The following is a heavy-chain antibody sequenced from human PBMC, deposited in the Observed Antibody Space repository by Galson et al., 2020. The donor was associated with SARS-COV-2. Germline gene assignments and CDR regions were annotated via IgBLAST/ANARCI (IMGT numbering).Heavy chain of an antibody. Sequence: GESLKISCVASGFTFSDYTMHWVRQAPGKGLEYVSGILSSGTTTFYADSVKDRFTISRDNSKTTVYLHMGRLRAEDMAVYYCARDGGSYSFDYWGQGTLVNVSS. J-gene: IGHJ4*02. CDR2: ILSSGTTT. V-gene: IGHV3-64*02. CDR3: ARDGGSYSFDY. D-gene: IGHD3-16*01. CDR1: GFTFSDYT.